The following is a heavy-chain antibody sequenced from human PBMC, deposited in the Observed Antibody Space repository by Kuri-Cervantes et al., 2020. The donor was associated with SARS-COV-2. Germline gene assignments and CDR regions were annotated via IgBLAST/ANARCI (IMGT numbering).Heavy chain of an antibody. J-gene: IGHJ6*02. Sequence: GGSLRLSCAASGFTVNTYSMNWVRQVPGKGLEWLSHISSSSSPIFYADSVKGRFTISRDNVENSLYLQMNSLRPQDTAVYYCVREGFGSSSHNYGMDVWGQGTTVTVSS. D-gene: IGHD6-6*01. CDR3: VREGFGSSSHNYGMDV. CDR1: GFTVNTYS. CDR2: ISSSSSPI. V-gene: IGHV3-48*01.